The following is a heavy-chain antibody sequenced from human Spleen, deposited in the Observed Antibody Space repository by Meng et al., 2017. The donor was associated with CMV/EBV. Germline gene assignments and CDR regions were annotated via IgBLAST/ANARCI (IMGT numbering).Heavy chain of an antibody. Sequence: GESLKISCAASGFTFSSYSVSWVRQAPGKGLQWVSGISDSGLSTYYADSVKGRFSISRDESKSTLYLQMNSLRAEDTAVYYCAKDSEMATMSGDLAHWGQGTLVTVSS. CDR3: AKDSEMATMSGDLAH. J-gene: IGHJ4*02. CDR1: GFTFSSYS. CDR2: ISDSGLST. V-gene: IGHV3-23*01. D-gene: IGHD5-24*01.